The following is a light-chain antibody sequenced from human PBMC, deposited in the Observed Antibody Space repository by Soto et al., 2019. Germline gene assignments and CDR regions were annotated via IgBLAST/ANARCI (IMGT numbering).Light chain of an antibody. Sequence: DLQMTQSPSSLSASVGDRVTITCRASQSISSYLAWFQQKPGKVPKRLIYAASNLESGVPSRFSGSGSGTEFTLTINSLQPEDFATYYCLQYSGYVPTFGGGTKVDIK. J-gene: IGKJ4*01. V-gene: IGKV1-17*01. CDR3: LQYSGYVPT. CDR2: AAS. CDR1: QSISSY.